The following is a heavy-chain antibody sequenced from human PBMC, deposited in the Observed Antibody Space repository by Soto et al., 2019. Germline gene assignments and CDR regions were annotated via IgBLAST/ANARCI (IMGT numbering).Heavy chain of an antibody. V-gene: IGHV4-28*03. Sequence: SETLSLTCAVSGYSISSSNWWGWIRQPPGKGLGWIGYIYYSGTTYYNPSLKSRVTMSVDTSKNQFSLKLTSVTAVDTAVYYCARGDDSSGIDYWGQGTLVTVSS. CDR3: ARGDDSSGIDY. D-gene: IGHD3-22*01. J-gene: IGHJ4*02. CDR2: IYYSGTT. CDR1: GYSISSSNW.